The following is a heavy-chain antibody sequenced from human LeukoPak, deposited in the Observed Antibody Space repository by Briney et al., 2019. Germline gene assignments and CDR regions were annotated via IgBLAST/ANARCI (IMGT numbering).Heavy chain of an antibody. J-gene: IGHJ5*02. CDR3: ARARSRRWFDP. V-gene: IGHV1-46*01. Sequence: ASVKVSCKASGYSFTSHYMHWVRQAPGQGLEWLGLINPSGSSTLYAQKFHDRVTITRNTSISTAYMELSSLRSEDTAVYYCARARSRRWFDPWGQGTLVTVSS. CDR1: GYSFTSHY. CDR2: INPSGSST. D-gene: IGHD6-6*01.